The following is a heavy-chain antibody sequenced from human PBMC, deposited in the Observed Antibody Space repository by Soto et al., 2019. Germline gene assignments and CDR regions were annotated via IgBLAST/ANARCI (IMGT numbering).Heavy chain of an antibody. J-gene: IGHJ4*02. Sequence: EVQLVESGGGLVQPGGSLRLSCEASGFTFSNFGIHWVRQAPGKGLEWVSHISSSSTTIYYAESVKGRFTISRDNAKNSLYLQMSSLRGEDTAVYYCATSFITTIGTTAWGQGTLVTVSS. D-gene: IGHD1-1*01. CDR2: ISSSSTTI. V-gene: IGHV3-48*01. CDR1: GFTFSNFG. CDR3: ATSFITTIGTTA.